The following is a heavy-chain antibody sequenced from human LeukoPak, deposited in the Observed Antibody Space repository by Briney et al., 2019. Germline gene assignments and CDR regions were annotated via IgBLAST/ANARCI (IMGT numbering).Heavy chain of an antibody. CDR2: IYPGDSDT. CDR1: GYSFTSYW. J-gene: IGHJ3*02. V-gene: IGHV5-51*01. CDR3: ARSHPLPYDFWSGYPGRAFDI. Sequence: HGESLKISCKGSGYSFTSYWIGWVRQMPGKGLEWMGIIYPGDSDTRYSPSFQGQVTISADKSISTAYLQWSSLKASDTAMYYCARSHPLPYDFWSGYPGRAFDIWGQGTMVTVSS. D-gene: IGHD3-3*01.